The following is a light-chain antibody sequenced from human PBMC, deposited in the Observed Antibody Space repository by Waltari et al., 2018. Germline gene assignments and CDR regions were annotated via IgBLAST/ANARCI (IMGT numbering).Light chain of an antibody. Sequence: QSALTQPPSASGSPGQSVTISCTGTSSDVGGYNYVSWYQQHPGKAPKLLIYEVIKRPSGVPDRFSGSKSGNTASLTVSGLQAEDEADYYCSSYAGSNNTVFGSGTKVTVL. V-gene: IGLV2-8*01. CDR1: SSDVGGYNY. CDR2: EVI. J-gene: IGLJ6*01. CDR3: SSYAGSNNTV.